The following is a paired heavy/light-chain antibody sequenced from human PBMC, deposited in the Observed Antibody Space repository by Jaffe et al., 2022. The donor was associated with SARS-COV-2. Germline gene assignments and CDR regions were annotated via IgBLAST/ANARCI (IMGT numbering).Heavy chain of an antibody. J-gene: IGHJ4*02. D-gene: IGHD6-13*01. CDR2: IYYSGTT. CDR1: GGSISSPNKY. Sequence: QLQLQESGPGLVKPSETLSLTCTVSGGSISSPNKYWGWLRQPPGKGLEWIGFIYYSGTTYYNPSLMSRVTKSVDTSKNQFSLRLSSVTAADTAVYYCAMSTTWYYFDYWGQGTLVTVSS. V-gene: IGHV4-39*01. CDR3: AMSTTWYYFDY.
Light chain of an antibody. CDR3: SSYAGGNNLL. CDR2: EVS. V-gene: IGLV2-8*01. J-gene: IGLJ3*02. CDR1: SSDVGGYNY. Sequence: QSALTQPPSASGSPGQSVTISCAGTSSDVGGYNYVSWYQHHPGKAPKLMIYEVSKRPSGVPDRFSGSKSGNTASLTVSGVQAEDEADYYCSSYAGGNNLLFGGGTTLTVL.